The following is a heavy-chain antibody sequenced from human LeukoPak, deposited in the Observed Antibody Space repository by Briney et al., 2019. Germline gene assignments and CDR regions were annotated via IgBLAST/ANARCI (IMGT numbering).Heavy chain of an antibody. D-gene: IGHD6-19*01. CDR1: GGSISSSSYY. J-gene: IGHJ4*02. V-gene: IGHV3-21*01. CDR2: ISSSSSYI. CDR3: ARDLSSGWYDFDY. Sequence: ETLSLTCTVSGGSISSSSYYWGWVRQAPGKGLEWVSSISSSSSYIYYADSVKGRFTISRDNAKNSLYLQMNSLRAEDTAVYYCARDLSSGWYDFDYWGQGTLVTVSS.